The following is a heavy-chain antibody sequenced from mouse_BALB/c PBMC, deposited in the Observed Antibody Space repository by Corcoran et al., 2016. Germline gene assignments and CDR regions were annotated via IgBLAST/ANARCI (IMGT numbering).Heavy chain of an antibody. V-gene: IGHV1-18*01. D-gene: IGHD1-1*01. CDR3: ARWGITTFDY. CDR1: GYTFTDYN. CDR2: INPKSGGT. J-gene: IGHJ2*01. Sequence: EVLLQQSGPELVKPGASVKIPCKASGYTFTDYNMDWVKQSHGKSLEWIGDINPKSGGTIYNQTFKGKAILTVDKSSSTAYMELRSLTAEDTAVYDCARWGITTFDYWGQGTTLTVSS.